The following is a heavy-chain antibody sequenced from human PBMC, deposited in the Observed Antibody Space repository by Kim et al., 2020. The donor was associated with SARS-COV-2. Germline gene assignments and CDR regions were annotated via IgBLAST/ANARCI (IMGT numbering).Heavy chain of an antibody. CDR3: ARNKYGGNFPFDY. J-gene: IGHJ4*02. V-gene: IGHV7-4-1*02. D-gene: IGHD2-21*01. Sequence: YAQGFTGRFVFSLDTSVSTAYLQITSLKAEDTAVYYCARNKYGGNFPFDYWGQGTLVTVSS.